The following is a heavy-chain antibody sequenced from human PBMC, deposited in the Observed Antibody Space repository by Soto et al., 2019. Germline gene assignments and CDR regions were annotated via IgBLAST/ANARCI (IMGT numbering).Heavy chain of an antibody. D-gene: IGHD6-6*01. CDR2: IYHSGST. V-gene: IGHV4-4*02. J-gene: IGHJ4*02. CDR1: GGSISGSNW. Sequence: SETLSLTCAVSGGSISGSNWWSWVRQPPGKGLEWIGEIYHSGSTNYNPSLKSRVTISVDKSKNQFSLKLSSVTAADTAVYYCASRAEEYSSSSPFDYWGQGTLVTVSS. CDR3: ASRAEEYSSSSPFDY.